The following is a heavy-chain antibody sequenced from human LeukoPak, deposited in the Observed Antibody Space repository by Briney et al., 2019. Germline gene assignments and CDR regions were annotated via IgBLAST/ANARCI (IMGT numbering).Heavy chain of an antibody. CDR2: ISYDGSNK. J-gene: IGHJ4*02. Sequence: GRSLRLSCAASGFTFSSYAMHWVRQAPGKGLEWVAVISYDGSNKYYADSVKGRFTISRDNSKNTLYLQMNSLRAEDTAVYYCARDLNYYGSGSPACDYWGQGTLVTVSS. CDR1: GFTFSSYA. V-gene: IGHV3-30-3*01. D-gene: IGHD3-10*01. CDR3: ARDLNYYGSGSPACDY.